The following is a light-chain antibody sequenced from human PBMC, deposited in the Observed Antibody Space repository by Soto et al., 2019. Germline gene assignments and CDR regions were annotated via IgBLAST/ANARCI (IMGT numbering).Light chain of an antibody. Sequence: DLVMTQSPLSLPVTLGEPASISCRSSQSLLHSNGYNYLDWYLQKPGQSPQLLIYLGSNRASGVPDRFSGSGSGTDFTLKISRVEAEDVGVYYCMQAVQTPWTFGQGTKVEIK. J-gene: IGKJ1*01. CDR2: LGS. CDR3: MQAVQTPWT. V-gene: IGKV2-28*01. CDR1: QSLLHSNGYNY.